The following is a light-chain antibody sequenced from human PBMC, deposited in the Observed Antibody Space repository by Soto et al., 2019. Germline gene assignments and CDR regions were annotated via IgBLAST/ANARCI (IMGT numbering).Light chain of an antibody. Sequence: EIVLTQSPGTLSFSPGERATLSCRASQSVSSNLAWYQQKPGQAPRLLIYGASTRATGIPARFSGSGSGTDFTLTISRLEPEDFAVYYCQQFSSYPLTFGGGTKVDIK. CDR3: QQFSSYPLT. V-gene: IGKV3-20*01. CDR1: QSVSSN. CDR2: GAS. J-gene: IGKJ4*01.